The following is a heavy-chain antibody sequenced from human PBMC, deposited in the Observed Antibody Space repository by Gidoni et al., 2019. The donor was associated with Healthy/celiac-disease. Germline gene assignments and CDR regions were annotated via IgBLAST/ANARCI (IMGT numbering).Heavy chain of an antibody. J-gene: IGHJ3*02. Sequence: EVQLLESGGGLVQPGGSLRLSCAASGFPFSSYAMSWVRQAPGQGLGWVSAISCSGGSTYYADSVKGRLTISRDNSKNTLYLQMNSRRAEDTAVYYCAKGPFYGSGGSCYGDDAFDIWGQGTMVTVSS. CDR2: ISCSGGST. D-gene: IGHD2-15*01. CDR3: AKGPFYGSGGSCYGDDAFDI. V-gene: IGHV3-23*01. CDR1: GFPFSSYA.